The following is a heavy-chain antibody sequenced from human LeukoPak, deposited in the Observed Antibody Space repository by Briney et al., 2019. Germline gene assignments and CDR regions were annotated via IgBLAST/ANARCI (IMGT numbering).Heavy chain of an antibody. Sequence: ASVKVSCKASGYTFTSYDINWVRQATGQGLEWMGWMNPNSGNTGYAQKFQGRVTMTRNTSISTVNMELSSLRSEGTAVYYCARGPYDSSGYRFDYWGQGTLVTVSS. CDR2: MNPNSGNT. D-gene: IGHD3-22*01. J-gene: IGHJ4*02. CDR1: GYTFTSYD. CDR3: ARGPYDSSGYRFDY. V-gene: IGHV1-8*01.